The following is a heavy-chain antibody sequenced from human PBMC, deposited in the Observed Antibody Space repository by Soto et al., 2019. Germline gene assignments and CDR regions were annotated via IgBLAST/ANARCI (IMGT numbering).Heavy chain of an antibody. CDR3: ARGSSIAGLYYGMDV. J-gene: IGHJ6*02. V-gene: IGHV4-31*03. Sequence: SETLSLTCTVSGGSINSAGYYWSWIRQHPGKGLEWIGYNYYSGITYYNPSLKSRVTISLDTSKNQFSLKLSSVTAADTAVYYCARGSSIAGLYYGMDVWGQGTTVTVSS. D-gene: IGHD6-6*01. CDR1: GGSINSAGYY. CDR2: NYYSGIT.